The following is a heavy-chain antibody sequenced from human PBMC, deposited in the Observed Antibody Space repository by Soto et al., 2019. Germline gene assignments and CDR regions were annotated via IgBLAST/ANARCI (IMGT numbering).Heavy chain of an antibody. V-gene: IGHV4-31*03. Sequence: TSETLSLTCPVSGGSISSGGYYWSWIRQHPGNGLEWIGYIYYSWSTYYNPSLKSRVTISVYTSKNQFSLKLSSVTAADTAVYYCARLRYSSGWYDYWGQGTLVTVSS. CDR3: ARLRYSSGWYDY. J-gene: IGHJ4*02. CDR1: GGSISSGGYY. D-gene: IGHD6-19*01. CDR2: IYYSWST.